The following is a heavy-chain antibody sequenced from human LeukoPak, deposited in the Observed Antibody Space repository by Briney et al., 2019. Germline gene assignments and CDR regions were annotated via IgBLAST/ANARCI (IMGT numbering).Heavy chain of an antibody. Sequence: SSVKVSCKASGGTFSSYAISWVRQAPGQGLEWVGGIIPIFGTADYAQKFQGRVTITTDESTSTAYMELSSLRSEDTAVYYCARGITIFNWFDPWGQGTLVTVSS. CDR2: IIPIFGTA. D-gene: IGHD3-9*01. V-gene: IGHV1-69*05. CDR1: GGTFSSYA. CDR3: ARGITIFNWFDP. J-gene: IGHJ5*02.